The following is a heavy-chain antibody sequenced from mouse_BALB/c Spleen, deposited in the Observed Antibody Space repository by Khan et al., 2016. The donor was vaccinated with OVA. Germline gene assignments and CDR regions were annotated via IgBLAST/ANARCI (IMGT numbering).Heavy chain of an antibody. J-gene: IGHJ3*01. CDR3: AMIYYGYDWFAY. D-gene: IGHD2-2*01. CDR2: IWGDGST. CDR1: GFSLTNYG. Sequence: QVQLKESGPGLVAPSQSLSITCTVSGFSLTNYGVSWVRQPPGKGLEWLGVIWGDGSTNYHSALISRLSINKDNSKSQVFIKLNSLQTEDTATYYCAMIYYGYDWFAYWGQGTLVTVSA. V-gene: IGHV2-3*01.